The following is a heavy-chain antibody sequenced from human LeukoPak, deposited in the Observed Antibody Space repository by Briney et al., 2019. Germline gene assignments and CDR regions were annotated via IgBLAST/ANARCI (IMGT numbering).Heavy chain of an antibody. J-gene: IGHJ4*02. CDR2: INPNSGGT. D-gene: IGHD2-2*01. Sequence: GASVKVSCKASGYTFAGYYMHWVRQAPGQGLEWMGWINPNSGGTNYAQKFQGRVTMTRDTSISTAYMELSRLRSDDTAVYYCARETPESQGTSPDYWGQGTLFTVSS. CDR3: ARETPESQGTSPDY. CDR1: GYTFAGYY. V-gene: IGHV1-2*02.